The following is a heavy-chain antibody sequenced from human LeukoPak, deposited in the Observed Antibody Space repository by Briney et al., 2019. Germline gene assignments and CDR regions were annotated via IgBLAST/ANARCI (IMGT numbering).Heavy chain of an antibody. D-gene: IGHD3-22*01. CDR3: ARHYYVSSGYYYYYYYMDV. V-gene: IGHV4-39*01. Sequence: SETLSLTCTVSGGSISSSSYYWGWIRQPPGKGLEWIGSIYYSGSTYYNPSLKSRVTISVDTSKNQFSLKLSSVTAADTAVYYCARHYYVSSGYYYYYYYMDVWGKGTTVTVSS. CDR1: GGSISSSSYY. J-gene: IGHJ6*03. CDR2: IYYSGST.